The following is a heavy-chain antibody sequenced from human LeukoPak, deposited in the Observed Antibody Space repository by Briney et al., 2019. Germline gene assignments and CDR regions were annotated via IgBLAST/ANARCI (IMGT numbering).Heavy chain of an antibody. V-gene: IGHV3-23*01. CDR2: ISGSGGST. J-gene: IGHJ4*02. CDR1: GFTFSTYP. Sequence: SGGSLRLSCAASGFTFSTYPMNWVRQAPGKGLEWVSTISGSGGSTYYADSVKGRFTISRDNSKNTLYLQMNSLRAEDTAIYYCAKERPLTTSFDYWGQGTLVTVSS. CDR3: AKERPLTTSFDY. D-gene: IGHD4/OR15-4a*01.